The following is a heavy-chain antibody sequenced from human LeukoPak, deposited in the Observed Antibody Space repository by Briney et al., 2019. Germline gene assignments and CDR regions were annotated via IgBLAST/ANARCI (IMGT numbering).Heavy chain of an antibody. V-gene: IGHV4-30-4*01. D-gene: IGHD3-3*01. CDR2: IFYNGNT. CDR3: ARDRRVTMFGLATHRWFDP. Sequence: SQTLSLTCTVSGGSISSGDYYWSWIRQPPGKGLEWIGYIFYNGNTFYNPSLQSRVTISMDTSQNQFSLKLSSVTAADTAVYFCARDRRVTMFGLATHRWFDPWGQGTLVTVSS. CDR1: GGSISSGDYY. J-gene: IGHJ5*02.